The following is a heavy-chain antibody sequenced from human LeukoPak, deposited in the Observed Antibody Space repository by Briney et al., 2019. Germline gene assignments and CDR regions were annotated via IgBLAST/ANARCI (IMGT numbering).Heavy chain of an antibody. CDR2: IWNDGGNT. V-gene: IGHV3-33*01. J-gene: IGHJ4*02. CDR1: GFTFSSHG. Sequence: GRSLRLSCAASGFTFSSHGMHWVRQAPGKGLEWVAVIWNDGGNTYHADSVKGRFTISRDNSKNTLYLQMNSLRAEDTAVYYCVRDRGSRWFRPIDYWGRGSLVTVSS. D-gene: IGHD6-13*01. CDR3: VRDRGSRWFRPIDY.